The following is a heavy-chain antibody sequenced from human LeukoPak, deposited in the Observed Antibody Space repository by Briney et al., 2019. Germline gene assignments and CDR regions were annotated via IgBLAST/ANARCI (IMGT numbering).Heavy chain of an antibody. V-gene: IGHV3-23*01. CDR1: GFIFSSYG. CDR2: ISGSGSGGST. J-gene: IGHJ4*02. CDR3: AKATSVTTLFDY. Sequence: PGGTLRLSCAASGFIFSSYGMTWVRQAPGKGLEWVSAISGSGSGGSTYYADSVKGRFTISRHNSKNTLYLQMNSLRVEDTAVYYCAKATSVTTLFDYWGQGTLVTVSS. D-gene: IGHD4-17*01.